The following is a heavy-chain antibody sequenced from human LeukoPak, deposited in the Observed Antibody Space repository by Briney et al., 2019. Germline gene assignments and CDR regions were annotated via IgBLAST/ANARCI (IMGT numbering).Heavy chain of an antibody. D-gene: IGHD1-1*01. CDR3: AGGWSPHI. CDR2: LYTSGST. CDR1: GGSINNDF. J-gene: IGHJ3*02. V-gene: IGHV4-4*07. Sequence: SETLSLTCTVSGGSINNDFLTWVRQPAGKALEWIGRLYTSGSTTYNPSLKRRVTISLDTSMTQFSLKLKSVTAADTAVYYCAGGWSPHIWGQGTMVTVSS.